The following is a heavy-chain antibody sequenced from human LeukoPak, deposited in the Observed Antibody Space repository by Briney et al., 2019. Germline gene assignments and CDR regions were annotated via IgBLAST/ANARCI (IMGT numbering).Heavy chain of an antibody. J-gene: IGHJ4*01. CDR2: INLNSGGT. CDR1: GYTFSGHY. D-gene: IGHD5-24*01. CDR3: ARSPIHGYNPYYFDY. Sequence: ASVKVSCKASGYTFSGHYLNWVRQAPGQGLEWMGWINLNSGGTKYAQNFQGRVTMTRDTFISTAYLELSRLSSDDTAVYFCARSPIHGYNPYYFDYWGHGTLVTVSS. V-gene: IGHV1-2*02.